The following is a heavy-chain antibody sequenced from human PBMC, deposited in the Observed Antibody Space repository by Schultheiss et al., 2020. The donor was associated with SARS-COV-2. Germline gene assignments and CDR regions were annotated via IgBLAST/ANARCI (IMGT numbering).Heavy chain of an antibody. CDR3: ARDRFHFDSSGLPAY. CDR1: GGSISSSSYY. CDR2: ISGSGGST. J-gene: IGHJ4*02. D-gene: IGHD3-22*01. V-gene: IGHV3-23*01. Sequence: ETLSLTCTVSGGSISSSSYYWGWIRQPPGKGLEWVSAISGSGGSTYYADSVKGRFTISRDNSKNTLYLEMNSLRAEDTAVYYCARDRFHFDSSGLPAYWGQGTLVTVSS.